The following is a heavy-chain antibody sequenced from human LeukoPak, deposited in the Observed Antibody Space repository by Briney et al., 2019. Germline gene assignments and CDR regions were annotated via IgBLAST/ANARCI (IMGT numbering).Heavy chain of an antibody. CDR3: ARGPYSSGWYYFDY. Sequence: SVTVSCKASGGTFSSYAIIWVRQAPGQGLEWMGGIVPIFGTAEYAQKFQGRVTITADESTSTAYMELSSLRSEDTAVYYCARGPYSSGWYYFDYWGQGTLVTVSS. J-gene: IGHJ4*02. D-gene: IGHD6-19*01. CDR2: IVPIFGTA. CDR1: GGTFSSYA. V-gene: IGHV1-69*13.